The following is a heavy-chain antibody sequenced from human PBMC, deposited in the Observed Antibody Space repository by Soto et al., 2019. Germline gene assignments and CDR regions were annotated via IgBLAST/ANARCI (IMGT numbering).Heavy chain of an antibody. Sequence: EVQLVESGGGLVQPGGSLRLSCAASGFNVNSIYMSWVRQAPRKGLEWVSVLYADGTTYYADSVRGRFTISRDESKDRLFLQMNSLGAEDTALDYCAKDHDGHPGWFDSWGQGTLVTVSS. CDR3: AKDHDGHPGWFDS. CDR1: GFNVNSIY. J-gene: IGHJ5*01. CDR2: LYADGTT. D-gene: IGHD2-8*01. V-gene: IGHV3-66*01.